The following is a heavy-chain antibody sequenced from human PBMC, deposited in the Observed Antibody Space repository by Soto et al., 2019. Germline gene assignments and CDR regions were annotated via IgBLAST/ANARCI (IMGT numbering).Heavy chain of an antibody. J-gene: IGHJ5*02. Sequence: QVHLVQSGAEVKKPGASVKVSCKASGYTFTSYAMHWVRQAPGQRLEWMGWINAGNGNTKYSQKFQGRVAITSDTSASTAYMEVSSLSSEDTAVYYCARRSSWFPCRGDNWFDPWGQGTLVTVSS. D-gene: IGHD6-13*01. CDR1: GYTFTSYA. V-gene: IGHV1-3*01. CDR3: ARRSSWFPCRGDNWFDP. CDR2: INAGNGNT.